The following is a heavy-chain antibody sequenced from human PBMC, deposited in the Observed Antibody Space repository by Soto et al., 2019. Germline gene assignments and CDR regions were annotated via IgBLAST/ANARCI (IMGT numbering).Heavy chain of an antibody. D-gene: IGHD6-13*01. J-gene: IGHJ5*02. Sequence: GGSLRLSCAASGFTFSSYAMSWVRQAPGKGLEWVSAISGSGGSTYYADSVKGRFTISRDNSKSTLYLQMNSLRAEYTAVYYCAKGRSSSWYDWFDPWGQGTLVTVSS. V-gene: IGHV3-23*01. CDR2: ISGSGGST. CDR1: GFTFSSYA. CDR3: AKGRSSSWYDWFDP.